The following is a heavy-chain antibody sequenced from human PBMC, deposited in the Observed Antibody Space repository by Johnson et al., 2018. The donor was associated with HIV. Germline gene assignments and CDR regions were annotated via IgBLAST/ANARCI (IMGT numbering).Heavy chain of an antibody. J-gene: IGHJ3*02. D-gene: IGHD3-22*01. CDR1: GFTFSSYG. CDR2: IWYDGSNK. V-gene: IGHV3-33*06. Sequence: QVQLVESGGGVVQPGRSLRLSCAASGFTFSSYGMHWVRQAPGKGLEWVAVIWYDGSNKYYADSVKGRFTISSDNSKNTLYLQMNSLRAEDTAVYYCAKDLQDYYDSSGHDAFDIWGQGTMVTVSS. CDR3: AKDLQDYYDSSGHDAFDI.